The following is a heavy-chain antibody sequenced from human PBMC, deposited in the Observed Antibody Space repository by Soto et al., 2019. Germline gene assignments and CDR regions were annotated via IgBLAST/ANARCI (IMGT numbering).Heavy chain of an antibody. CDR3: AREGPNTAMADGYYYGMDV. J-gene: IGHJ6*02. V-gene: IGHV4-59*01. CDR2: IYYSGST. D-gene: IGHD5-18*01. CDR1: GGSISSYY. Sequence: QVQLQESGPGLVKPSETLSLTCTVSGGSISSYYWSWIRQPPGKGLEWIGYIYYSGSTNYNPSLKRRVTISVDTSKNQFSLKLSSVTAADTAVYYCAREGPNTAMADGYYYGMDVWGQGTTVTVSS.